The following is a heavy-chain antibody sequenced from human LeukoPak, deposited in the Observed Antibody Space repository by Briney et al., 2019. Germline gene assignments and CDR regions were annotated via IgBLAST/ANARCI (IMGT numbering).Heavy chain of an antibody. CDR1: GYTFTGYY. D-gene: IGHD7-27*01. V-gene: IGHV1-2*02. CDR2: INPNGGGT. J-gene: IGHJ2*01. CDR3: ARFGSNWGFRYFDL. Sequence: ASVKVSCKASGYTFTGYYMHWVRQAPGQGLEWMGWINPNGGGTNYAQKFQGRVTMTRDTSISTAYMELSRLRSDDTAVYYCARFGSNWGFRYFDLWGRGTLVTVSS.